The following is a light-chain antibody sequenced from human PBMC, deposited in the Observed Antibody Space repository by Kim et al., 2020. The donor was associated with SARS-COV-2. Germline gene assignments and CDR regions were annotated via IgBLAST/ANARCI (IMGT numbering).Light chain of an antibody. CDR3: LLYYGGAQLGV. Sequence: GTVTLTCASSTGAVTSVYYPNWFQQKPGQAPRPLIYSTSNKHSWTPARFSGSLLGGKAALTLSGVQPEDEAEYYCLLYYGGAQLGVFGGGTQLTVL. CDR2: STS. CDR1: TGAVTSVYY. V-gene: IGLV7-43*01. J-gene: IGLJ3*02.